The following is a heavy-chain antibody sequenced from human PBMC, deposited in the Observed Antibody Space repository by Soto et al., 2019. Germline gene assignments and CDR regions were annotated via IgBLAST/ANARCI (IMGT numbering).Heavy chain of an antibody. CDR1: GCSTSSYY. D-gene: IGHD2-21*01. J-gene: IGHJ6*02. V-gene: IGHV4-59*12. CDR2: IYYSGST. Sequence: SEPLSLTCTVSGCSTSSYYWSWIRQPPGKGLEWIGYIYYSGSTNYNPSLKSRVTISVDTSKNQFSLKLSSVTAADTAVYYCAASCVGCGGFNYYGTDVWGQGTTVTVSS. CDR3: AASCVGCGGFNYYGTDV.